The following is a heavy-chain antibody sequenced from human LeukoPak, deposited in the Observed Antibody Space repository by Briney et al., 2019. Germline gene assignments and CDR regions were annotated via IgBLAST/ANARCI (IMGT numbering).Heavy chain of an antibody. V-gene: IGHV4-39*07. CDR1: GGSISSSSYY. CDR2: IYYSGST. J-gene: IGHJ4*02. Sequence: PSETLSLTCTVSGGSISSSSYYWGWLRQPPGKGLEWIGSIYYSGSTYYNPSLKSRVTISVDTSKNQFSLKLSSVTAADTAVYYCARDRPDSSGLAGLDYWGQGTLVTVSS. CDR3: ARDRPDSSGLAGLDY. D-gene: IGHD3-22*01.